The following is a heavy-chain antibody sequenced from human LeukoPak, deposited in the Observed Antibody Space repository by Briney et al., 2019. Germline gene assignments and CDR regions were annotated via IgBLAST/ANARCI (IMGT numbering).Heavy chain of an antibody. D-gene: IGHD2-21*01. V-gene: IGHV3-72*01. CDR1: GFTFSDHD. CDR3: TRGPPGGDLNH. J-gene: IGHJ5*02. Sequence: GGSLRLSCAVSGFTFSDHDMDWVRQAPGKGLGWVGRSRKKTKSYTTEYAASVKGRFTISRDDSKNSLYLQMNSLKTEDTAVYYCTRGPPGGDLNHWGQGTLVTVSS. CDR2: SRKKTKSYTT.